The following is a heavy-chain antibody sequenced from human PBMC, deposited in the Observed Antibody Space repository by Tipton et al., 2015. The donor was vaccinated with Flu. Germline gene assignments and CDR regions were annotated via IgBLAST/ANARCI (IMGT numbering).Heavy chain of an antibody. CDR2: IRYDGSNK. J-gene: IGHJ6*02. Sequence: QLVQSGGGVVQPGGFLRLSCAASGFPFSSYGMHWVRQAPGKGLEWVAFIRYDGSNKYYADSVKGRFTISRDNSKNTLYLQMNSLRAEDTAVYYCAKEEGYCSSTSCEITYYYYGMDVWGQGTTVTVSS. CDR3: AKEEGYCSSTSCEITYYYYGMDV. D-gene: IGHD2-2*01. V-gene: IGHV3-30*02. CDR1: GFPFSSYG.